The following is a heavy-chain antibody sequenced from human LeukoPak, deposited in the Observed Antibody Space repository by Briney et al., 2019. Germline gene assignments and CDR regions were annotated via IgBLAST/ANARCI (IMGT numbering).Heavy chain of an antibody. V-gene: IGHV2-5*02. Sequence: SGPTLVNPTQTLTLTCNFSGFSLSTSGVGVGWIRQPPGKALEWLALIYWDEDKRYSPSLKSRLTITKDTSKNQVVLTMTNMDPVDTATYYCAHRLVAGRTKWYYFDYWGQGTLVTVSS. CDR1: GFSLSTSGVG. CDR3: AHRLVAGRTKWYYFDY. CDR2: IYWDEDK. J-gene: IGHJ4*02. D-gene: IGHD6-19*01.